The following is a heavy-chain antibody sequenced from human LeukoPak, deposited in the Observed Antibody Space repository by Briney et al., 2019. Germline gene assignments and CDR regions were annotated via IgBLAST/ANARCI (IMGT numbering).Heavy chain of an antibody. V-gene: IGHV4-38-2*01. CDR3: ARGYYYDSSGYYYAPFDY. CDR1: GYSISSGYY. CDR2: IYHSGST. J-gene: IGHJ4*02. D-gene: IGHD3-22*01. Sequence: NPSETLSLTCAVSGYSISSGYYWGWIRQPPGKGLEWIGSIYHSGSTYYNPSLKSRVTISVDTSKNQFSLKLSSVTAADTAVYYCARGYYYDSSGYYYAPFDYWGQGTLVTVSS.